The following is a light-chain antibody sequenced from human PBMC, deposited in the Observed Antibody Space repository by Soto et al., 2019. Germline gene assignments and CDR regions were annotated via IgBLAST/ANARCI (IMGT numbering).Light chain of an antibody. J-gene: IGKJ4*01. Sequence: IVMTQSPATLSVSPGEKATLSCRASQTVYNNLAWYQQKPGQAPRLLVYFASTRATGVPARFSGSGSGTEFSLTINSLQSEDFALYYCLQFTAWPLTFGGGTKVETK. V-gene: IGKV3-15*01. CDR1: QTVYNN. CDR3: LQFTAWPLT. CDR2: FAS.